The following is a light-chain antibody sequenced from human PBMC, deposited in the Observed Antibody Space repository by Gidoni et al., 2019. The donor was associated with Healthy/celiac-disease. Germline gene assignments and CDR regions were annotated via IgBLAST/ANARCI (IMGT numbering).Light chain of an antibody. CDR3: QQYGSSRWT. J-gene: IGKJ1*01. V-gene: IGKV3-20*01. CDR1: QSVSSSY. Sequence: EIVLTQSPGTLSLSPGERATLSCRASQSVSSSYLAWYQQKPGQAPRLLIYGASSRATGIPDFTLTISRLEPEDFAVYYCQQYGSSRWTFXQXTKVXIK. CDR2: GAS.